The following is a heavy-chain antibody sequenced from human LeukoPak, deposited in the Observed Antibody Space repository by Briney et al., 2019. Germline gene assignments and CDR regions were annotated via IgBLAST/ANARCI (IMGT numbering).Heavy chain of an antibody. CDR1: GFTFSSYG. Sequence: GGSLRLSCAASGFTFSSYGMHWVRQAPGKGLEWVAVISYDGSNKYYADSVKGRFTISRDNSKNTLYLQMNSLGAEDTAVYYCAKDRRGGGKTPTDYWGQGTLVTVSS. V-gene: IGHV3-30*18. CDR2: ISYDGSNK. J-gene: IGHJ4*02. CDR3: AKDRRGGGKTPTDY. D-gene: IGHD4-23*01.